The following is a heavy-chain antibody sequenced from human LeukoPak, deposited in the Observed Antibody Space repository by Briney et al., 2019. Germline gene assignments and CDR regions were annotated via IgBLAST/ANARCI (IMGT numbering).Heavy chain of an antibody. Sequence: GGSLRLSCAASGFTFSSYGMHWVRQAPGKGLEWVAFIRYDGSNKYYADSVKGRFTISRDNSKNTLYLQMNSLRAEDTAVYYCAKVDSSGYYYYFDYWGQGTLVTVSS. D-gene: IGHD3-22*01. CDR1: GFTFSSYG. V-gene: IGHV3-30*02. CDR2: IRYDGSNK. J-gene: IGHJ4*02. CDR3: AKVDSSGYYYYFDY.